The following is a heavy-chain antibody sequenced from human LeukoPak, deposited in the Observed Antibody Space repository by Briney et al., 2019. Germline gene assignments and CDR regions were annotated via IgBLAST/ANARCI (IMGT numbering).Heavy chain of an antibody. CDR2: IIPIFGTA. Sequence: ASVKVSCKASGGTFTSYAISWVRQAPGQGLEWMGVIIPIFGTANYEQKFQGRVTITADKSTSTAYMELSSLRSEDTAVYYCARDSSTKYNWNDLLQRDYYYGMDVWGKGTTVTVSS. D-gene: IGHD1-1*01. V-gene: IGHV1-69*06. J-gene: IGHJ6*04. CDR1: GGTFTSYA. CDR3: ARDSSTKYNWNDLLQRDYYYGMDV.